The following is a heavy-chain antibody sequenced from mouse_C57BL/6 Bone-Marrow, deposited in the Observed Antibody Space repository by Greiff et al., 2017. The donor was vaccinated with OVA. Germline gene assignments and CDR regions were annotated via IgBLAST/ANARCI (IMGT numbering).Heavy chain of an antibody. CDR1: GFTFSSYA. V-gene: IGHV5-9-1*02. CDR3: TRDGRGFAY. CDR2: ISSGGDYI. D-gene: IGHD2-3*01. J-gene: IGHJ3*01. Sequence: EVKLMESGEGLVKPGGSLKLSCAASGFTFSSYAMSWVRQTPEKRLEWVAYISSGGDYIYYADTVKGRFTISRDNARNTLYLQMSSLKYEDTAMYYCTRDGRGFAYWGQGTLVTVSA.